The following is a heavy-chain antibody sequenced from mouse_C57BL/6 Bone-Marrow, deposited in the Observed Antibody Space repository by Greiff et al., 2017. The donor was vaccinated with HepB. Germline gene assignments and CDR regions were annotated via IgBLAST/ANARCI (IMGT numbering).Heavy chain of an antibody. J-gene: IGHJ3*01. CDR1: GYSITSGYY. Sequence: VQLKESGPGLVKPSQSLSLTCSVTGYSITSGYYWNWIRQFPGNKLEWMGYISYDGSNNYNPSLKNRISITRDTSKNQFFLKLNSVTTEDTATYYCVSYGFAYWGQGTLVTVSA. V-gene: IGHV3-6*01. CDR3: VSYGFAY. CDR2: ISYDGSN. D-gene: IGHD2-12*01.